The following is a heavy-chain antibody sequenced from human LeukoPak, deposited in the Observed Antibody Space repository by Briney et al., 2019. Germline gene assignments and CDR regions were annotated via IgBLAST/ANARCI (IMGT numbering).Heavy chain of an antibody. CDR2: IYTSGST. D-gene: IGHD6-13*01. J-gene: IGHJ4*02. Sequence: SETLSLTCTVSGGSISNYYWSWIRQPAGKGLEWIGRIYTSGSTNYNPSLKSRVTMSVDTSKKQFSLKLSSVTAADTAVYYCARDLIAAAGAFDYWGQGILVTVSS. CDR3: ARDLIAAAGAFDY. V-gene: IGHV4-4*07. CDR1: GGSISNYY.